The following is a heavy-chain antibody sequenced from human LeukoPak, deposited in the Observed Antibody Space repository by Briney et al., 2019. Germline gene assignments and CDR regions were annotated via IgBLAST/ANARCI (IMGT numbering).Heavy chain of an antibody. CDR1: GGSISSYY. CDR3: ARQWYVAGGIAY. V-gene: IGHV4-59*08. D-gene: IGHD6-19*01. CDR2: IYYSGST. Sequence: PSETLSLTCTVSGGSISSYYWSWIRQPPGKGLEWIGYIYYSGSTNYNPSLKSRVTISVDTSKNQFSLKLSSVTAADTAVYYCARQWYVAGGIAYWGQGTLVTVSS. J-gene: IGHJ4*02.